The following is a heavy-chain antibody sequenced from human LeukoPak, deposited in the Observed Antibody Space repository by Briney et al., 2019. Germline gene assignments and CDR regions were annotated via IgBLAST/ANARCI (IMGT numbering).Heavy chain of an antibody. V-gene: IGHV4-59*01. CDR3: ARAEKAVTGTLDS. D-gene: IGHD6-19*01. CDR2: MYNRGST. CDR1: GDSISNYY. J-gene: IGHJ4*02. Sequence: SETLSLTCAVSGDSISNYYWSWIRQSPGKELEWIGYMYNRGSTIYNPSLKSRVTISTDTSKNQFSLRLTSVTAADTAVYYCARAEKAVTGTLDSWGQGTLITVSS.